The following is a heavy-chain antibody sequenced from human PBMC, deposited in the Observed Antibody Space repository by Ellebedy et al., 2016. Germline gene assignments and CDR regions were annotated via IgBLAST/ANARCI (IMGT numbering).Heavy chain of an antibody. V-gene: IGHV4-34*01. J-gene: IGHJ6*02. Sequence: SETLSLXCAVYDGSLSGYYWSWIRQPPGKGLEWIGEINHSGTTNYNSSLKSRVTTSIDMSTNQFSLKLTSVTAADTAIYYCARLRYFYGSGTYNYFGMDVWGQGTTVTVSS. CDR1: DGSLSGYY. D-gene: IGHD3-10*01. CDR3: ARLRYFYGSGTYNYFGMDV. CDR2: INHSGTT.